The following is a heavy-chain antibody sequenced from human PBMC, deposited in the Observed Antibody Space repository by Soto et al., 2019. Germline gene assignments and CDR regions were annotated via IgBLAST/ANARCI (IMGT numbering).Heavy chain of an antibody. CDR2: IIPIFGTI. CDR3: ASIGERDYYDTTGYS. J-gene: IGHJ1*01. V-gene: IGHV1-69*12. D-gene: IGHD3-22*01. CDR1: GGTFSNYA. Sequence: VQLVQSGSEVRKPGSSVKVSCKVSGGTFSNYALSWVRQAPGQGLDWLGDIIPIFGTINIPLRFQGRVTLTADEATSTAYMELNSLRSDDTAVYHCASIGERDYYDTTGYSWGQGTLVTVSS.